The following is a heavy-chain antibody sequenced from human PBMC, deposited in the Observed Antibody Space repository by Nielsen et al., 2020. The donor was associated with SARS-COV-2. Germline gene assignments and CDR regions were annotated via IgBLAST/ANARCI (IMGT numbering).Heavy chain of an antibody. CDR2: ISWNSVSI. Sequence: GGSLRLSCAASGFTFDDYAMHWVRQAPGQGLEWVSGISWNSVSIGYADSVKGRFTISRDNAKNSLYVQMNSLRAEDTALYYCAKDMSDGLWFGEFHDAFDIWGQGTMVTVSS. J-gene: IGHJ3*02. CDR1: GFTFDDYA. CDR3: AKDMSDGLWFGEFHDAFDI. D-gene: IGHD3-10*01. V-gene: IGHV3-9*01.